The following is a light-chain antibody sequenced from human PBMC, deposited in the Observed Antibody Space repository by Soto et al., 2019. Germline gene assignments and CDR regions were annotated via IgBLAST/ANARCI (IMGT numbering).Light chain of an antibody. CDR2: GAS. Sequence: EIVLTQSPGILSLSPGERASLSCGASQSISSSFLAWYQQKPGQAPRLLIYGASSRATGIPDRFSGTGSETDFTLTISRLEPEDFAVYYCQQRSNWPPKWTFGQGTKVDIK. J-gene: IGKJ1*01. CDR3: QQRSNWPPKWT. CDR1: QSISSSF. V-gene: IGKV3D-20*02.